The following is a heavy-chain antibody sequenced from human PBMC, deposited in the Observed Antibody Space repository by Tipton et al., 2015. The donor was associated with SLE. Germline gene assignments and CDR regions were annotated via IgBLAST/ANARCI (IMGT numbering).Heavy chain of an antibody. Sequence: TLSLTCTVSDGPISGYYWTWIRQPPGKGLEWIGYIYYSGSTNYNPSLKSRVTISVDTSKNQFSLKLSSVTAADTAVYYCARAPGGAYYYGSGGWFDPWGQGTLVTVSS. V-gene: IGHV4-59*01. CDR1: DGPISGYY. J-gene: IGHJ5*02. CDR3: ARAPGGAYYYGSGGWFDP. D-gene: IGHD3-10*01. CDR2: IYYSGST.